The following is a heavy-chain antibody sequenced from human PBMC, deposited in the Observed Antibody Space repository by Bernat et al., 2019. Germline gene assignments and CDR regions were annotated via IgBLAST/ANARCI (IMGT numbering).Heavy chain of an antibody. CDR2: IYYSGST. D-gene: IGHD2-15*01. Sequence: QLQLQESGPGLVKPSETLSLTCTVSGGSISSSSYYWGWIRQPPGKGLEWIGRIYYSGSTYYNPSLKSRVTISVDTSKNQFSLKLSSVTAADTAVYYCARCSGGSCYSFAFDIWGQGTMVTVSS. CDR3: ARCSGGSCYSFAFDI. CDR1: GGSISSSSYY. V-gene: IGHV4-39*01. J-gene: IGHJ3*02.